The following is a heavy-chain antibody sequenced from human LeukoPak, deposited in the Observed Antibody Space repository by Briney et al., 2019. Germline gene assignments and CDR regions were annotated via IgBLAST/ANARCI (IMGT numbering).Heavy chain of an antibody. CDR1: GFTFSSYA. D-gene: IGHD3-22*01. J-gene: IGHJ4*02. CDR3: ARAQGSRYYDSSGYYYYDY. V-gene: IGHV3-23*01. Sequence: GGSLRLSCAASGFTFSSYAMSWVRQAPGKGLEWVSAISGSGGSTSYADSVKGRFTISRDNAKNTLYLQMNSLRAEDAAVYYCARAQGSRYYDSSGYYYYDYWGQGTLVTVSS. CDR2: ISGSGGST.